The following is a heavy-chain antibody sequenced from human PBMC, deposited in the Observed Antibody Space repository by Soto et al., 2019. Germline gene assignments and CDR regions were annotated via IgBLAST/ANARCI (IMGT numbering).Heavy chain of an antibody. D-gene: IGHD6-13*01. CDR1: GFTFSSYS. J-gene: IGHJ3*02. V-gene: IGHV3-48*02. CDR2: ISSSSSTI. Sequence: GGSLRLSCAASGFTFSSYSMNWVRQAPGKGLEWVSYISSSSSTIYYADSVKGRFTISRDNAKNSLYLQMNSLRDEDTAVYYCARDAGSSWPTDAFDIWGQGTMVTVSS. CDR3: ARDAGSSWPTDAFDI.